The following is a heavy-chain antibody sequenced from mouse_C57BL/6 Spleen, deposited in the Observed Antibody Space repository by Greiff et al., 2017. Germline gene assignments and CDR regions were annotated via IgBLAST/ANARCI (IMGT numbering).Heavy chain of an antibody. J-gene: IGHJ4*01. CDR1: GYTFTEYT. CDR3: ARHETYYSNWGAMDY. Sequence: VKLMESGAELVKPGASVKLSCKASGYTFTEYTIHWVKQRSGQGLEWIGWFYPGSGSIKYNEKFKDKATLTADKSSSTVYMELSRLTSEDSAVYFCARHETYYSNWGAMDYWGQGTSVTVSS. CDR2: FYPGSGSI. D-gene: IGHD2-5*01. V-gene: IGHV1-62-2*01.